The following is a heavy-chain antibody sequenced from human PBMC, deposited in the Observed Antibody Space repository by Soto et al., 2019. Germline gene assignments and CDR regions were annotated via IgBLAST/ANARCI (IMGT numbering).Heavy chain of an antibody. V-gene: IGHV4-39*07. CDR2: LYSARIA. CDR3: ARGGDIVVVPAARGPFGMDV. Sequence: SETLSLTCSVSGGSISISNFYWGWVRQSPGRGLEWIGSLYSARIAYYNPSLKSRVTISVDTSKNQFSLKLSSVTAADTAVYYCARGGDIVVVPAARGPFGMDVWGQGTTVTVSS. D-gene: IGHD2-2*01. CDR1: GGSISISNFY. J-gene: IGHJ6*02.